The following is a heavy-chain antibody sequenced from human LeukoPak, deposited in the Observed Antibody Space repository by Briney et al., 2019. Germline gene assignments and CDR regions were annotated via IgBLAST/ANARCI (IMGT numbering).Heavy chain of an antibody. V-gene: IGHV1-69*13. CDR3: ARTNSPGQLRSMDV. CDR1: GGTFSSYA. CDR2: IIPIFGTA. D-gene: IGHD6-6*01. J-gene: IGHJ6*03. Sequence: GASVKVSCKASGGTFSSYAISWVRQAPGQGLEWMGGIIPIFGTANYAQKFQGRVTITADESTSTAYMELSSLRPEDTAIYYCARTNSPGQLRSMDVWGKGTTVTVSS.